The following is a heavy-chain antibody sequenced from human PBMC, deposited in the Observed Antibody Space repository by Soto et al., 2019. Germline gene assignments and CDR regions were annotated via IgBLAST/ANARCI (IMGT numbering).Heavy chain of an antibody. J-gene: IGHJ3*02. CDR1: GYTFIGYH. CDR3: ASEKTGTGGYDI. Sequence: QVRLVQSGDELKKPGASVKVSCQASGYTFIGYHVHWVRQAPGQGPEWMGYIDADRGNTRYAHSFQGRVTLSRDTSMTTAYMELSRLMSDDTAVYHCASEKTGTGGYDIWGQGTMVTVSS. CDR2: IDADRGNT. D-gene: IGHD3-22*01. V-gene: IGHV1-2*02.